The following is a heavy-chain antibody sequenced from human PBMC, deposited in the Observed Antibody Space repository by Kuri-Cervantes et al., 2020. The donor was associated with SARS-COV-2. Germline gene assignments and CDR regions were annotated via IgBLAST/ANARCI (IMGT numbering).Heavy chain of an antibody. CDR1: GYSFTSYW. Sequence: GGSLRLSCKGSGYSFTSYWIGWGRQMPGKGLEWMGIIYPGDSDTRYSPSFQGQVTISADKSISTAYLQWSSLKASDTAVYYCARRGRKFPDYYFDYWGQGTLVTVSS. CDR2: IYPGDSDT. D-gene: IGHD4/OR15-4a*01. J-gene: IGHJ4*02. V-gene: IGHV5-51*01. CDR3: ARRGRKFPDYYFDY.